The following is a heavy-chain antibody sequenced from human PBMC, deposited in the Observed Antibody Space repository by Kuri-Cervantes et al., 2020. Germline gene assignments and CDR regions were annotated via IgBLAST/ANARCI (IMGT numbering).Heavy chain of an antibody. CDR2: INPSGGST. Sequence: ASVKVSCKASGYTFTSYYMHWVRQAPGQGLEWMGIINPSGGSTSYAQKFQGRVTMTRDTSTSTVYMELSSLRSEDTAVYYCARGFYYDSSGYYRHATLNDAFDIWGQGTMVTVSS. J-gene: IGHJ3*02. CDR3: ARGFYYDSSGYYRHATLNDAFDI. CDR1: GYTFTSYY. V-gene: IGHV1-46*01. D-gene: IGHD3-22*01.